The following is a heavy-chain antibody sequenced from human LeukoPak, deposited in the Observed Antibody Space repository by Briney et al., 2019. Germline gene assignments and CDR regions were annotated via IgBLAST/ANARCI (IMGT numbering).Heavy chain of an antibody. Sequence: ASVKVSCKASGNTFTSYDINWVRQATGQGLEWMGWMNPNSGNTGYAQKFQGRVAMTRNTSISTAYMELSSLRSEDTAVYYCARSGGATTHYYYYMDVWGKGTTVTVSS. J-gene: IGHJ6*03. V-gene: IGHV1-8*01. CDR3: ARSGGATTHYYYYMDV. CDR2: MNPNSGNT. CDR1: GNTFTSYD. D-gene: IGHD1-26*01.